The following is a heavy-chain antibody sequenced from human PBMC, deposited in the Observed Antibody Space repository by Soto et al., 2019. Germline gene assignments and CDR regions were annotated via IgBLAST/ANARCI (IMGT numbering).Heavy chain of an antibody. V-gene: IGHV3-53*04. CDR1: GFTVSSNY. J-gene: IGHJ4*02. CDR2: IYSGGST. D-gene: IGHD2-2*01. Sequence: EVQLVESGGGLVQPGGSLRLSCAASGFTVSSNYMSWVRQAPGKGLEWVSVIYSGGSTYYADSVKGRFTISRHNSKNTLYLQMNSLRAEDTAVYYCARGGGYCSSTSCYAYQFDYWGQGTLVTVSS. CDR3: ARGGGYCSSTSCYAYQFDY.